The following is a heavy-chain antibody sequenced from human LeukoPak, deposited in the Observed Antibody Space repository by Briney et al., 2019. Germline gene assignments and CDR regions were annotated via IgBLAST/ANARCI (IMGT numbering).Heavy chain of an antibody. CDR3: AKDALISFRGAWSQSDY. V-gene: IGHV3-23*01. CDR1: GFTFSSYA. Sequence: GGSLRLSCAASGFTFSSYAMSWVRQAQGKGREWVSGLSGSGGSTYYGDSVKGRPTISRDNSKNTQFLQMNSLRAEDTAVYYCAKDALISFRGAWSQSDYWGQGTLVTVSS. CDR2: LSGSGGST. J-gene: IGHJ4*02. D-gene: IGHD3-16*02.